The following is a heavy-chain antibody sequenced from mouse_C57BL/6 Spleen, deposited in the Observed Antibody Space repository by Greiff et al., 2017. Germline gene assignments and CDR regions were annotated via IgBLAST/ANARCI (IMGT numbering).Heavy chain of an antibody. V-gene: IGHV5-9-1*02. Sequence: EVKVVESGEGLVKPGGSLKLSCAASGFTFSSYAMSWVRQTPEKRLEWVAYISSGGDYIYYADTVKGRFTISRDNARNTLYLQMSSLKSEDTAMYYCTREKDWDYFDYWGQGTTLTVSS. CDR1: GFTFSSYA. J-gene: IGHJ2*01. CDR2: ISSGGDYI. CDR3: TREKDWDYFDY. D-gene: IGHD4-1*01.